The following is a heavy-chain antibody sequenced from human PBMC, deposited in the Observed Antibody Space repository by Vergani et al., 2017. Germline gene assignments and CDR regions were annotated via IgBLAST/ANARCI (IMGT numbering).Heavy chain of an antibody. CDR2: ISSSSSYI. CDR3: ARGGRYYYDSSGYYVEYYFDY. V-gene: IGHV3-21*01. D-gene: IGHD3-22*01. Sequence: EVQLVESGGGLVKPGGSLRLSCAASGFTFSSYSMNWVRQAPGKGLEWVSSISSSSSYINYADSVKGRFTISRDNAKNSLYLQMNSLRAEDTAVYYCARGGRYYYDSSGYYVEYYFDYWGQGTLVTVSS. J-gene: IGHJ4*02. CDR1: GFTFSSYS.